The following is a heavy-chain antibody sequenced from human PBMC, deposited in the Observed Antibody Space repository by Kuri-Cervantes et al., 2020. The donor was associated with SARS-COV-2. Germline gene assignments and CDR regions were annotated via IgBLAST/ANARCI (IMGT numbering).Heavy chain of an antibody. D-gene: IGHD3-9*01. Sequence: SVKVSCKASGGTFSSSVISWVRQAPGQGLEWMGGIIPIFATANYAQQFQGRVTITADQTTSTAYMELSSLRSEDTAVYYCASAPYYDFLTGHFSSEVLYGMDGWGQGTTVTVSS. CDR2: IIPIFATA. CDR3: ASAPYYDFLTGHFSSEVLYGMDG. J-gene: IGHJ6*02. V-gene: IGHV1-69*13. CDR1: GGTFSSSV.